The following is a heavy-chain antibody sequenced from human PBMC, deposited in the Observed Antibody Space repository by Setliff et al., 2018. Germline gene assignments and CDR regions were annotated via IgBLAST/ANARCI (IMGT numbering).Heavy chain of an antibody. J-gene: IGHJ6*03. CDR3: ARTVRSGSYHYYYMDV. CDR2: IDWDDDK. V-gene: IGHV2-70*11. CDR1: GFSISTSGMC. D-gene: IGHD1-26*01. Sequence: SGPTLVNPTQTLTLTCTFSGFSISTSGMCVSWIRQSPGKALEWLARIDWDDDKYYSTPLKTRLTISKDTSKNQVVLTMTNMDSVDTATYYCARTVRSGSYHYYYMDVWGKGTTVTVSS.